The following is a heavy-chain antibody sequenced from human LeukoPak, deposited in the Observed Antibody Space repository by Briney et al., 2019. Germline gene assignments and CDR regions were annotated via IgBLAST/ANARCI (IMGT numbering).Heavy chain of an antibody. CDR2: IKPDGSDK. J-gene: IGHJ5*02. CDR3: SRSLNS. V-gene: IGHV3-7*01. Sequence: GGSLRLSCAASGFSFSSSWMDWVRQAPGKGLEWVANIKPDGSDKSYVDSVKSRFTISRDNAKDSLYLEMDSLRVEDTALYYCSRSLNSWGQGALVTVSS. CDR1: GFSFSSSW.